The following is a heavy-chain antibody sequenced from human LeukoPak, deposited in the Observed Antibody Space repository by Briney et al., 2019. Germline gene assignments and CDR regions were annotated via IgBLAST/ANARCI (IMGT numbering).Heavy chain of an antibody. V-gene: IGHV3-33*01. J-gene: IGHJ5*02. CDR1: GFTFTTYG. CDR3: ARWNPNWFDP. D-gene: IGHD1-1*01. CDR2: IWYDGSKT. Sequence: GRSLRLSCAASGFTFTTYGMHWVRQAPGKGLEWVAVIWYDGSKTYYVDSVKGRFSISRDNSKNTLYLQMNSLRVEDTVLYYCARWNPNWFDPWGQGTLVTVSS.